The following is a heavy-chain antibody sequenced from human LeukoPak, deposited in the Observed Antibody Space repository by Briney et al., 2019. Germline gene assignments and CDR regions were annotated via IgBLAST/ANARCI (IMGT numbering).Heavy chain of an antibody. V-gene: IGHV4-34*01. D-gene: IGHD5-18*01. CDR2: INHSGST. J-gene: IGHJ4*02. CDR1: GGSFSDHY. CDR3: ARVVRGYSYGCDY. Sequence: SETLSLTCAVYGGSFSDHYWSWIRQPPGKGLEWIGEINHSGSTNYNPSLKSRVTISVDTSKNQFSLKLSSVTAADTAVYYCARVVRGYSYGCDYWGQGTLVTVSS.